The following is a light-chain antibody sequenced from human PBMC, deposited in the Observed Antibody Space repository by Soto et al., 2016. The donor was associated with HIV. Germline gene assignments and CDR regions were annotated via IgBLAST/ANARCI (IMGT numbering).Light chain of an antibody. CDR3: QQYDTYPLT. J-gene: IGKJ4*01. V-gene: IGKV1-5*03. CDR2: RAS. Sequence: DIQMTQSPSTVSASSGDRVTISCRASQNIVNWLAWYQQEPGKAPNLLIYRASTLKSGVPSRFSGTGSGTEFTLTISSLQPDDFATYYCQQYDTYPLTFGGGTKRGDQT. CDR1: QNIVNW.